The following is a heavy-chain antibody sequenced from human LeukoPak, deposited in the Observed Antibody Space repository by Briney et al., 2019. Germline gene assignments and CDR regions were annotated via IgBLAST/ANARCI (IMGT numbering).Heavy chain of an antibody. CDR1: GYTFTSYG. V-gene: IGHV1-18*01. CDR2: ISAYNDYT. Sequence: ASVKVSCKASGYTFTSYGISWVRQAPGQGLEWVGWISAYNDYTNYAQKLQGRVTMTTDTSTSTAYMELRSLRSGDTAVYYCATDGIPGATTTLDYWGQGTLVTVSS. D-gene: IGHD1-26*01. CDR3: ATDGIPGATTTLDY. J-gene: IGHJ4*02.